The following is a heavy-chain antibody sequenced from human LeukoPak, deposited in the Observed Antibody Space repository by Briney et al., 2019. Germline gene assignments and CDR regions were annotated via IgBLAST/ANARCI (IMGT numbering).Heavy chain of an antibody. D-gene: IGHD3-16*01. CDR2: IYSGGST. J-gene: IGHJ4*02. V-gene: IGHV3-53*01. CDR3: GSSPYVWGIDH. CDR1: GFTVSNNY. Sequence: RGTLRLSCAASGFTVSNNYMSWVRQAPGKGLEWVSIIYSGGSTYYPDSVKGRFTISRDNSKNTLHLQMKSLRAADTAVYYCGSSPYVWGIDHWGQGTPVTVSS.